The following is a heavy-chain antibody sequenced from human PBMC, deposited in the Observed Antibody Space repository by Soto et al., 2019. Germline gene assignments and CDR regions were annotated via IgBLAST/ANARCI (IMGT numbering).Heavy chain of an antibody. D-gene: IGHD6-13*01. CDR1: GFTFTSSA. V-gene: IGHV1-58*01. CDR2: IVVGSGNT. Sequence: GASVKVSCKASGFTFTSSAVQWVRQARGQRLEWIGWIVVGSGNTNYAQKFQERVTITKDMSTSTAYMELSSLRSEDTAVYYCAASSGAAAGYYYYYYGMDVWGQGTTVTVSS. CDR3: AASSGAAAGYYYYYYGMDV. J-gene: IGHJ6*02.